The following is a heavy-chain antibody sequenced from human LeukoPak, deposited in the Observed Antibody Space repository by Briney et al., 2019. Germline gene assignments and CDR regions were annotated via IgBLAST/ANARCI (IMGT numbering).Heavy chain of an antibody. CDR3: ARDFLAVVAASDTDY. V-gene: IGHV7-4-1*02. J-gene: IGHJ4*02. CDR1: GYTFTSYA. Sequence: GASVKVSCKASGYTFTSYAMNWVRQAPGQGLEWMGWINTNTGNPTYAQGFTGRFVFSLDTSVSTAYLQISSLKAEDTAVYYCARDFLAVVAASDTDYWGQGTLVTVSS. CDR2: INTNTGNP. D-gene: IGHD2-15*01.